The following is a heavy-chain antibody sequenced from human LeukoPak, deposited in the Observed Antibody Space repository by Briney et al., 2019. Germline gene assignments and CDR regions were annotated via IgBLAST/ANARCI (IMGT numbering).Heavy chain of an antibody. V-gene: IGHV4-31*03. CDR1: GGSISSGGYY. CDR2: IYYSGST. CDR3: ARDGYDSRAFDY. D-gene: IGHD3-22*01. Sequence: SETLSLTCTVSGGSISSGGYYWSWIRQHPGKGLEWIGYIYYSGSTYYNPSLKSRVTISVDTSKNQFSLKLSSVTAADTAVYYCARDGYDSRAFDYWGQGTLVTVSS. J-gene: IGHJ4*02.